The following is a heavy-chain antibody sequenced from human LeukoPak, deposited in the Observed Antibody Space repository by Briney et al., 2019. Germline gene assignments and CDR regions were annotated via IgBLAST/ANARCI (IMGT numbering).Heavy chain of an antibody. CDR1: GFTFSSYA. V-gene: IGHV3-23*01. J-gene: IGHJ4*02. D-gene: IGHD3-3*01. Sequence: PGGSLRLSCAASGFTFSSYAMSWVRQAPGQGLEWVSAISGSGGSTYYADSVKGRFTISRDNSKNTLYLQMNSLRAADTAVYYCAKDLITIFGVGPGLAFDYWGQGTLVTVSS. CDR2: ISGSGGST. CDR3: AKDLITIFGVGPGLAFDY.